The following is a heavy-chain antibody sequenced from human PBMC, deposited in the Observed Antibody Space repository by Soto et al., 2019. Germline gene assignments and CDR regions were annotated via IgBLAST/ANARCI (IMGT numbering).Heavy chain of an antibody. Sequence: GGSLRLSCAASGFTFSSYSMNWVRQAPGKGLEWVSSISSSSSYIYYADSVKGRFTISRDNAKNSLYLQMNSPRAEDTAVYYCARVRHLTYYYYGMDVWGQGTTVTVSS. V-gene: IGHV3-21*01. J-gene: IGHJ6*02. CDR3: ARVRHLTYYYYGMDV. CDR2: ISSSSSYI. CDR1: GFTFSSYS. D-gene: IGHD3-10*01.